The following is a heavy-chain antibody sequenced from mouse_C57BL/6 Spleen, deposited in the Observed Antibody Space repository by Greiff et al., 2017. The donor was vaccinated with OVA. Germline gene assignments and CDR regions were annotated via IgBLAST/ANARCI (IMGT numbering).Heavy chain of an antibody. V-gene: IGHV1-42*01. Sequence: EVKLMESGPELVKPGASVKISCKASGYSFTGYYMNWVKQSPEKSLEWIGEIDPSTGGTTYNQKFKAKATLTVDKSSSTAYMQLKSLTSEDSAVYYCARAYGSSYGNYWGQGTTLTVSS. CDR2: IDPSTGGT. CDR3: ARAYGSSYGNY. J-gene: IGHJ2*01. D-gene: IGHD1-1*01. CDR1: GYSFTGYY.